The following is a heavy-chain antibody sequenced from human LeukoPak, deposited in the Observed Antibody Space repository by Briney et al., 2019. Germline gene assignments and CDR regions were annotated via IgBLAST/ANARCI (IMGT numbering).Heavy chain of an antibody. J-gene: IGHJ5*02. CDR3: ARAYSSSWYWNWFDP. D-gene: IGHD6-13*01. V-gene: IGHV4-4*07. CDR1: GGSITNYY. Sequence: SETLSLTCTVSGGSITNYYWSWIRQSAGKGLEWIGRINTSGDTSYNPSLKSRVTISVDTSKNQFSLKVSSVSAADTAVYYCARAYSSSWYWNWFDPWGQGTLVTVSS. CDR2: INTSGDT.